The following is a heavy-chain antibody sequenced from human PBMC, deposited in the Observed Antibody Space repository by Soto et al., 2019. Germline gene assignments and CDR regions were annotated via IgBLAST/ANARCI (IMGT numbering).Heavy chain of an antibody. Sequence: GGSLRLSCAASGFTVSSNYMSWVRQAPGKGLEWVSVIYSGGSTYYADSVKGRFIISRDNSKNTLYLQMNSLRVEDTAVYFCARDGEQWPDYYYYGMDVWGQGTTVTVSS. CDR1: GFTVSSNY. J-gene: IGHJ6*02. D-gene: IGHD6-19*01. CDR2: IYSGGST. CDR3: ARDGEQWPDYYYYGMDV. V-gene: IGHV3-53*01.